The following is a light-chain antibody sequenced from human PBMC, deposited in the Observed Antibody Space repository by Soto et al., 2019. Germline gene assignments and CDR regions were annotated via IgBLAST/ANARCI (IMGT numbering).Light chain of an antibody. J-gene: IGLJ1*01. CDR2: EVS. V-gene: IGLV2-14*01. Sequence: QSVLTQPASVSGSPGQSITISCTGTSSDVGGYNYVSWYQQHPGKAPKLMIYEVSNRPSGVSNRFSGSKSGNTASLTISGLQAEDEADYYCRSYTRRSTRYVFRPGPKVTXL. CDR3: RSYTRRSTRYV. CDR1: SSDVGGYNY.